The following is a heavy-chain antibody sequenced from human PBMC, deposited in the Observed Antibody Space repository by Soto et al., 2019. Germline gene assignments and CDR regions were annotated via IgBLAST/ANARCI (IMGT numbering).Heavy chain of an antibody. CDR1: GGSFSGYY. D-gene: IGHD2-21*02. J-gene: IGHJ4*02. V-gene: IGHV4-34*01. CDR2: INHSGST. CDR3: AREHTVVVTFAY. Sequence: PSETLSLSCAVYGGSFSGYYWSWIRQPPGKGLEWIGEINHSGSTNYNPSLKSRVTISVDTSKNQFSLKLSSVTAADTAVYYCAREHTVVVTFAYWAQGTLLTVSS.